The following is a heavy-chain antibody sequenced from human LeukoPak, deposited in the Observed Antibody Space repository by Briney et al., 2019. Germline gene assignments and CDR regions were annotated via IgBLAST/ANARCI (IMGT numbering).Heavy chain of an antibody. CDR2: ITPIFGTA. Sequence: ASVKVSCKASGGTFSSYAISWVRQAPGQGLEWMGGITPIFGTANYAQKFQGRVTMTRDTSTSTVYMELSSLRSEDTAVYYCARDRAPYYDSSGYGDAFDIWGQGTMVTVSS. D-gene: IGHD3-22*01. CDR3: ARDRAPYYDSSGYGDAFDI. CDR1: GGTFSSYA. J-gene: IGHJ3*02. V-gene: IGHV1-69*05.